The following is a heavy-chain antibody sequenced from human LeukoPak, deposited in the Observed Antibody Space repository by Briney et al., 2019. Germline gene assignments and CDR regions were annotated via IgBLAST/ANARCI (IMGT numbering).Heavy chain of an antibody. V-gene: IGHV1-2*02. CDR1: GGTFSSYA. CDR3: ARGKAYYYDSSGYFH. Sequence: ASVKVSCKASGGTFSSYAINWVRQAPGQGLEWMGWINPNSGGTNYAQKFQGRVTMTRDTSISTAHMELSRLRSDDTAVYYCARGKAYYYDSSGYFHWGQGTLVTVSS. CDR2: INPNSGGT. J-gene: IGHJ4*02. D-gene: IGHD3-22*01.